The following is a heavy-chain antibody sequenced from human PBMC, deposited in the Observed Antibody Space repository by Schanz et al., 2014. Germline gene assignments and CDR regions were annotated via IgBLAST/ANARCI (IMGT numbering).Heavy chain of an antibody. CDR2: IPWNGAAI. Sequence: QLLESGGGLIQPGGSLRLSCAASGFTFSTHAMHWVRQAPGKGLEWVSNIPWNGAAIGYAGSVRGRFTISRDSAKNSLYLQMNSLRPEDTALYYCAKGSRSGSKVMDVWGKGTTXTVSS. CDR1: GFTFSTHA. CDR3: AKGSRSGSKVMDV. J-gene: IGHJ6*03. D-gene: IGHD3-10*01. V-gene: IGHV3-9*01.